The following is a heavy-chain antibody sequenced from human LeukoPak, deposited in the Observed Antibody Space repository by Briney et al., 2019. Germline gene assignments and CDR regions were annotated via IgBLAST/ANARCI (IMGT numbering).Heavy chain of an antibody. J-gene: IGHJ4*02. V-gene: IGHV3-33*01. D-gene: IGHD5-18*01. Sequence: GRSLRLSCAASGFTFSSYGMHWVRQAPGKGLEWVAVIWYDGSNQYYADSVKGRFTISRDNSKNTLYLQMNSLRAEDTAVYYCARDPYSYGYFDYWGQGTLVTVSS. CDR2: IWYDGSNQ. CDR3: ARDPYSYGYFDY. CDR1: GFTFSSYG.